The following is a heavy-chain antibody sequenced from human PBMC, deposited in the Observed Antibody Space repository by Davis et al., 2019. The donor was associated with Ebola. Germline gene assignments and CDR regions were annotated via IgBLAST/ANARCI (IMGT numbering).Heavy chain of an antibody. CDR3: ARAWDGDYHFDY. CDR2: IKQDGSEK. V-gene: IGHV3-7*01. Sequence: GESLKISCAASGFTVSSNHMSWVRQAPGKGLEWVANIKQDGSEKYYVDSVKGRFTISRDNAKNSLYLQMNSLRAEDAALYYCARAWDGDYHFDYWGQGTLVTVSS. CDR1: GFTVSSNH. D-gene: IGHD4-17*01. J-gene: IGHJ4*02.